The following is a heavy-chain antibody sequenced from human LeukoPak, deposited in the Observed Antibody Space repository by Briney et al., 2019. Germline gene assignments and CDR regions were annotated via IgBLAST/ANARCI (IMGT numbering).Heavy chain of an antibody. CDR2: IYSSGTT. CDR3: ARDYGGKFDY. CDR1: GGSISGYY. D-gene: IGHD4-17*01. V-gene: IGHV4-59*12. Sequence: SDTLSLTCTVSGGSISGYYWSWIRQPPGKGLEWIGYIYSSGTTNYNPSLKSRVTISVDTSKNQFSLKLSSVTAADAAVYYCARDYGGKFDYWGQGTLVTVSS. J-gene: IGHJ4*02.